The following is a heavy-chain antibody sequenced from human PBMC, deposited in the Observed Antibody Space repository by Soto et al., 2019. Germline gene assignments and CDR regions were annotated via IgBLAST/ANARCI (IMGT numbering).Heavy chain of an antibody. J-gene: IGHJ4*02. CDR3: ARASVAGTVLSY. D-gene: IGHD6-19*01. Sequence: QVQLQQWGAGLLKPSETLSLTCAVYGGSFSGYYWSWIRQPPGKGLEWIGEINHSGSTNYNPCLKRRGPISVDTSKNQFSLKLSSVTAADTAVYYCARASVAGTVLSYWGQGTLVTVSS. V-gene: IGHV4-34*01. CDR1: GGSFSGYY. CDR2: INHSGST.